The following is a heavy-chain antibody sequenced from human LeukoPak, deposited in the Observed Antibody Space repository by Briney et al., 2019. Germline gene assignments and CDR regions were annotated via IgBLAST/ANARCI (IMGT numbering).Heavy chain of an antibody. CDR3: ASFVYYYDSDAYRDY. Sequence: ASVKLSCKASGYTFTGHNMHWVRQAPGQGLEWMGWINPNNGGTNYQGMVTMTRATSTSTAYMELNRLRSDDTAVYYCASFVYYYDSDAYRDYWGQGTLVTVSS. CDR2: INPNNGGT. D-gene: IGHD3-22*01. V-gene: IGHV1-2*02. CDR1: GYTFTGHN. J-gene: IGHJ4*02.